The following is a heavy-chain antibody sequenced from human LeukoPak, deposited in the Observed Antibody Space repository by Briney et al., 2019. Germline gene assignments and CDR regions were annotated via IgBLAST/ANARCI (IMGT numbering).Heavy chain of an antibody. CDR3: AKTGYVGYGGDYFAC. V-gene: IGHV3-23*01. CDR2: IINSGGGT. Sequence: GGSLRLSCAASGFTFNTNAMSWVRQAPGKGLEWVSLIINSGGGTYYADSVKGRFIISRDNSKNTLYLQMNSLRVEDTAVYYCAKTGYVGYGGDYFACWGQGTLVTVSS. CDR1: GFTFNTNA. D-gene: IGHD2-2*03. J-gene: IGHJ4*02.